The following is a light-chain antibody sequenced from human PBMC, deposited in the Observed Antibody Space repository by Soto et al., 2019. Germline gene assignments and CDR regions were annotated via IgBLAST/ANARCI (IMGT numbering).Light chain of an antibody. CDR3: QYYSCSLAIA. CDR1: QSVRSTY. V-gene: IGKV3-20*01. J-gene: IGKJ5*01. CDR2: GAS. Sequence: EIVLTQSPGILSLSPGERATLSCRASQSVRSTYLAWYQQKLGQAPRLLIHGASSRATGIPDRFSGSGSGTDFTLTISRLEPEDFAVYDCQYYSCSLAIAFGQGTRLEIK.